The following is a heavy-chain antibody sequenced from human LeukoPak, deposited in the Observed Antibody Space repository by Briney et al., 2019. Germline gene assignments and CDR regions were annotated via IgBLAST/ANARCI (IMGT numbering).Heavy chain of an antibody. Sequence: SVKVSCKASGYTFTGYYMHWVRQAPGQGLEWMGWINPNSGGTYYAQKFQGRVTMTSDTSISTAYMELSRLRSDNTAVYYCARSYNWNSDYYFDYWGQGTLVTVSS. J-gene: IGHJ4*02. V-gene: IGHV1-2*02. D-gene: IGHD1-7*01. CDR1: GYTFTGYY. CDR3: ARSYNWNSDYYFDY. CDR2: INPNSGGT.